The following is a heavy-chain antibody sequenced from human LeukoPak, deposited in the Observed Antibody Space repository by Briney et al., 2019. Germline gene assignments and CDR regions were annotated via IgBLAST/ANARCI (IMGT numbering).Heavy chain of an antibody. J-gene: IGHJ4*02. Sequence: ASVKVSCKVSGYTLTELSMHWVRQAPGKGLEWMGGFDPEDGETTYAQKFQGRVTMTEDTPTDTAYMELSSLRSEDTAVYYCATDTRSHFDYWGQGTLVTVSS. D-gene: IGHD6-13*01. CDR2: FDPEDGET. CDR3: ATDTRSHFDY. CDR1: GYTLTELS. V-gene: IGHV1-24*01.